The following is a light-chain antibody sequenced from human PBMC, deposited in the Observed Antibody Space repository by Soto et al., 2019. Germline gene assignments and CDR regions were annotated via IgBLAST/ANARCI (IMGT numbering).Light chain of an antibody. Sequence: EIVLTQSPATLSLSPGERATLSCRASQSVSSYLAWYQQKPGQAPRLLIYDSSNRATRIPARFSGSGSGTDFTLTISSLDPEDFAVYYFQQRSNWAITFGQGTRLEIK. CDR3: QQRSNWAIT. CDR2: DSS. CDR1: QSVSSY. J-gene: IGKJ5*01. V-gene: IGKV3-11*01.